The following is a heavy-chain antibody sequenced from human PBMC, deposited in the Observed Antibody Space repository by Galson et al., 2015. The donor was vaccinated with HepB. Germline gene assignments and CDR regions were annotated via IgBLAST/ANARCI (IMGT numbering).Heavy chain of an antibody. CDR2: MYYSGST. CDR1: GGSISSSTFY. D-gene: IGHD2-15*01. Sequence: SETLSLTCTVSGGSISSSTFYWGWIRQPPGKGLEWIGSMYYSGSTYYNPSLKSRVTISVDTSKNQFSLKLNSVTAADTAVYYCARLCSGDSCYRDFDYWGQGTLVTVSS. J-gene: IGHJ4*02. CDR3: ARLCSGDSCYRDFDY. V-gene: IGHV4-39*01.